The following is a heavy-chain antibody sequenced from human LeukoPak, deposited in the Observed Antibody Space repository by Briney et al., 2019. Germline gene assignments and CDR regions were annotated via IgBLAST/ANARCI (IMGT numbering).Heavy chain of an antibody. Sequence: GRSLRLSCAASGFTFSNYAMHWVRQAPGKGLEWVAVFWYDGTNKYYTDSVKGRFTISRDNSKNTLYLQMNSLRAEDTAVYYCARDQWGNGWSGSLDSWGQGTLVTVSS. V-gene: IGHV3-33*01. CDR2: FWYDGTNK. CDR1: GFTFSNYA. J-gene: IGHJ4*02. D-gene: IGHD6-19*01. CDR3: ARDQWGNGWSGSLDS.